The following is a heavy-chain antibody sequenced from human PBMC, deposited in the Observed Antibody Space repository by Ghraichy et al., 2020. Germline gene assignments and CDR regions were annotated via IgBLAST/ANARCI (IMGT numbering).Heavy chain of an antibody. V-gene: IGHV1-24*01. CDR3: ATKAPGSGDTPHYYYGMDV. J-gene: IGHJ6*02. D-gene: IGHD2-15*01. CDR1: VYTLTELS. CDR2: FDPEDGET. Sequence: ASVKVSCKVSVYTLTELSMHWVRHAPGTGLEWMGVFDPEDGETIYAQKFQGRFTMTEDTSTDTAYMELSSLISEDTAVYYCATKAPGSGDTPHYYYGMDVWGQGTTVTVSS.